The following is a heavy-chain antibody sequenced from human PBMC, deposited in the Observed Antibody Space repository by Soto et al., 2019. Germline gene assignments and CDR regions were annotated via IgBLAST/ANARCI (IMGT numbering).Heavy chain of an antibody. CDR2: IYPGDSDT. D-gene: IGHD6-6*01. CDR1: GYSFTSYW. J-gene: IGHJ6*02. CDR3: AIARYSSSPGMDA. V-gene: IGHV5-51*01. Sequence: KIYCKGSGYSFTSYWIGWVRQMPGKGLEWMGIIYPGDSDTRYSPSFQGQVTISADKSISTAYLQWSSLKASDTAMYYCAIARYSSSPGMDAWGQGTTVTVSS.